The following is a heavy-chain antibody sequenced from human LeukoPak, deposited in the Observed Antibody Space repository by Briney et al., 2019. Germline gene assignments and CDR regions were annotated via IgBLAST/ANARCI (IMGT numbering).Heavy chain of an antibody. D-gene: IGHD2-15*01. J-gene: IGHJ3*01. V-gene: IGHV1-2*02. CDR3: ASKGAGHCYDASCMGSFDL. CDR2: INPNSGGT. CDR1: GYTFTGYY. Sequence: GASVKVSCKASGYTFTGYYIHWVRQAPGQGLEWMGWINPNSGGTNYAQKLQGRVTMTRDTSITTAYMELSRLKSDDTALYYCASKGAGHCYDASCMGSFDLWGQGTTVAVSS.